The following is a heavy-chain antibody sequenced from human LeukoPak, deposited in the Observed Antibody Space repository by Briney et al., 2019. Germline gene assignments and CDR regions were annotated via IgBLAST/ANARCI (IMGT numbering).Heavy chain of an antibody. Sequence: GGSLRLSCAASGFTFSSYSMNWVRQAPGKGLEWVSSISSSSSYIYYADSVKGRFTISRDNAKNSLYLQMNSLRAEDTAVYYCARIGVSYGMDVWGQGTTVTASS. V-gene: IGHV3-21*01. D-gene: IGHD3-10*01. J-gene: IGHJ6*02. CDR2: ISSSSSYI. CDR1: GFTFSSYS. CDR3: ARIGVSYGMDV.